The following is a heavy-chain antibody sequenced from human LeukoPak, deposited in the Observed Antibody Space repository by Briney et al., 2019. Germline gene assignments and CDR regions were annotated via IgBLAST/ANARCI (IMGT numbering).Heavy chain of an antibody. CDR3: ARASGSYWWFDS. D-gene: IGHD1-26*01. CDR1: GYTFTGYY. CDR2: INPNSGGT. Sequence: ASVKVSCKASGYTFTGYYIHWVRQAPGQGLEWMGWINPNSGGTNYAQKFQGSVTMIRDTSISTVYMELSRLRSDDTAVYYCARASGSYWWFDSWGQGTLVTVSS. J-gene: IGHJ5*01. V-gene: IGHV1-2*02.